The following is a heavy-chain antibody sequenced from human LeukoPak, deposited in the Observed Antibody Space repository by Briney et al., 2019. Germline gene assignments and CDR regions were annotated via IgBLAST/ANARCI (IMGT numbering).Heavy chain of an antibody. V-gene: IGHV4-38-2*02. CDR1: GMSITSRHY. D-gene: IGHD3-16*01. Sequence: PSETLSLTCSVSGMSITSRHYWGWIRQTPGKRLEWIGSTSHSDSPYYNPSLESRVTISLDASRNLFSLKLTSVTAADTAVYFCARDFGETSLPNWFDPWGQGTLVIVSS. J-gene: IGHJ5*02. CDR2: TSHSDSP. CDR3: ARDFGETSLPNWFDP.